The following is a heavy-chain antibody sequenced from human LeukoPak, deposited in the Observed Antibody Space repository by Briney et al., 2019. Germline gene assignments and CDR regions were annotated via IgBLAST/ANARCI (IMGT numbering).Heavy chain of an antibody. CDR3: ARGNVPAAASR. Sequence: SETLSLTCAVYGGSFSGHYWSWIRQPPGKGLEWIGEINHSGSTNYNPSLKSRVTISVDTSKNQFSLKLSSVTAADMAVYYCARGNVPAAASRWGQGTLVTVSS. CDR2: INHSGST. J-gene: IGHJ4*02. D-gene: IGHD2-2*01. CDR1: GGSFSGHY. V-gene: IGHV4-34*01.